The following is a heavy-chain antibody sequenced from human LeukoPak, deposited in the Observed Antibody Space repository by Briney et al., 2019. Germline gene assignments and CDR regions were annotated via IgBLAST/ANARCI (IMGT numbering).Heavy chain of an antibody. D-gene: IGHD3-22*01. Sequence: GGSLRLSCAASGFTFSSYWMSWVRQAPGKGLEWVANIKQDGSEKYYVDSVKGRFTISRDNAKNSLYLQMNSLRAEDTAVYYCARDESRYDNSGYYYGWGQGTLVTVSS. V-gene: IGHV3-7*01. CDR1: GFTFSSYW. CDR3: ARDESRYDNSGYYYG. CDR2: IKQDGSEK. J-gene: IGHJ4*02.